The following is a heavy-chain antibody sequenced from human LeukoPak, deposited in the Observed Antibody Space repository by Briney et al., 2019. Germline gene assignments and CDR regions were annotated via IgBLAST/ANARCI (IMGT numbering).Heavy chain of an antibody. J-gene: IGHJ5*02. D-gene: IGHD3-10*01. CDR3: ARLNRGPNWFDP. V-gene: IGHV4-4*07. CDR2: IYTSGST. Sequence: SETLSLTCTVSGGSISSYYWSWIRQPAGKGLEWIGRIYTSGSTNYNPSLKSRVTMSVDTSKNQSSLKLSSVTAADTAVYYCARLNRGPNWFDPWDQGTLVTVSS. CDR1: GGSISSYY.